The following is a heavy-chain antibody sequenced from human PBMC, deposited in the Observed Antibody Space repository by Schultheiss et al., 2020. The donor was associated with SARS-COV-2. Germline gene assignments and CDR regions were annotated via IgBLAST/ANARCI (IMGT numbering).Heavy chain of an antibody. CDR2: IGTGGDT. J-gene: IGHJ6*03. Sequence: GGSLRLSCAASGFAFSSYVLHWVRRAPGKGPEWVSAIGTGGDTYYADSVMGRFTISRENAMNFLYLQMNSLRAGDTAVYYCAREIRFLEWLNYYYMDVWGKGTTVTVSS. D-gene: IGHD3-3*01. CDR1: GFAFSSYV. CDR3: AREIRFLEWLNYYYMDV. V-gene: IGHV3-47*02.